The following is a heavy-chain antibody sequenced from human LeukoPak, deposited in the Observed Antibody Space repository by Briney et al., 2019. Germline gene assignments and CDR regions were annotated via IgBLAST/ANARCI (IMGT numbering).Heavy chain of an antibody. D-gene: IGHD1-26*01. J-gene: IGHJ4*02. Sequence: PSETLSLTCTVSGGSISSYYLSWIRQPAGKGLEWIGRIYTSGSTNYNPSLKSRVTMSVDPSKNQFSLKPGAVTAADTAVYYCASTYSGSYYYYFDYWGQGTLVTVSS. CDR1: GGSISSYY. CDR3: ASTYSGSYYYYFDY. CDR2: IYTSGST. V-gene: IGHV4-4*07.